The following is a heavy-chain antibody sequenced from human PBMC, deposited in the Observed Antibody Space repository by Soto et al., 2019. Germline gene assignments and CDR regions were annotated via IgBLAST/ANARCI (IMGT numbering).Heavy chain of an antibody. CDR2: ISYDGSYK. CDR3: AKDSSGSPDY. D-gene: IGHD1-26*01. V-gene: IGHV3-30*18. J-gene: IGHJ4*02. Sequence: QVQLVESGGGVVQPGRSLRLSCAASGFTFSGYGMHWVRQAPGKGLEWVASISYDGSYKHYAESEKGRFTISRDNSKSTLYLQMNSLRTEDTAVYYCAKDSSGSPDYWGQGALVTVSS. CDR1: GFTFSGYG.